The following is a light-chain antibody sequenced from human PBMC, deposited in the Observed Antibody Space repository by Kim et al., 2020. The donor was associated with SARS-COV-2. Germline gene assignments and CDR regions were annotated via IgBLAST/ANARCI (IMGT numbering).Light chain of an antibody. CDR3: QQYGSSPYT. Sequence: LSPGERATLSSRASQSVSSSYLAWYQQKPGQAPRRLIYGASSRATGIPDRFSGSGSGTDFTLTISRLEPEDFAVYYCQQYGSSPYTFGQGTKLEI. J-gene: IGKJ2*01. CDR2: GAS. CDR1: QSVSSSY. V-gene: IGKV3-20*01.